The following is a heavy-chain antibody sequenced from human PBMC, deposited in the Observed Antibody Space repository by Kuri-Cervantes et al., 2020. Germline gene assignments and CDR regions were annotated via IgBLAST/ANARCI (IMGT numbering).Heavy chain of an antibody. V-gene: IGHV1-69*04. CDR1: GGTFSSYA. Sequence: SVKVSCKASGGTFSSYAISWVRQAPGQGLEWMGRIIPILGIANYAQKFQGRVTITADKSTSTAYMELSSLRSEDTAVYYCARSRRDYGDYVHWFDPWGQGTLVTVSS. CDR3: ARSRRDYGDYVHWFDP. J-gene: IGHJ5*02. D-gene: IGHD4-17*01. CDR2: IIPILGIA.